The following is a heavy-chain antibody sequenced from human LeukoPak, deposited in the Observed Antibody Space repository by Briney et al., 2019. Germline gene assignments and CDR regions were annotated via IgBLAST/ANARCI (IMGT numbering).Heavy chain of an antibody. J-gene: IGHJ4*02. CDR3: AGEARYSGSYYCVFDY. V-gene: IGHV4-39*07. D-gene: IGHD1-26*01. CDR2: IYYSGST. Sequence: SETLSLTCTVSGGSISSSSYYWGWIRQPPGKGLEWIGSIYYSGSTYYNPSLKSRVTISVDTSKNQFSLKLSSVTAADTAVYYCAGEARYSGSYYCVFDYWGQGTLVTVSS. CDR1: GGSISSSSYY.